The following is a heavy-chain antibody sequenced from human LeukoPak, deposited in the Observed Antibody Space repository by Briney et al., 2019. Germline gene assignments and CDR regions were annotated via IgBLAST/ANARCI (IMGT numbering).Heavy chain of an antibody. Sequence: GGSLRLSCAASGFTFSSYGMHWVRQAPGKGLEWVAVIWYDGSNKYYADSVKGRFTISRDNSKNTLYLQMNSLRAEDTAVYYCAKEEDRIAAAGTLAFDIWGQGTMVTVSS. CDR2: IWYDGSNK. CDR1: GFTFSSYG. CDR3: AKEEDRIAAAGTLAFDI. V-gene: IGHV3-33*06. J-gene: IGHJ3*02. D-gene: IGHD6-13*01.